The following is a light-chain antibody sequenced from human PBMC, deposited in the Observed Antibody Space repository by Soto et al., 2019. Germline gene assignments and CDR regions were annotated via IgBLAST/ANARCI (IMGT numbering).Light chain of an antibody. J-gene: IGKJ2*01. CDR3: QQSYSTPRT. V-gene: IGKV1-39*01. CDR1: QYIGRY. Sequence: DIQMTQSPSSLSASVGDRVTITCRAGQYIGRYLNWYQQKPGKAPKLLIYAASSLHSGVPSRFSGSGSGTDFTLTISGLQPGDFATYYCQQSYSTPRTFGQGTSLEIK. CDR2: AAS.